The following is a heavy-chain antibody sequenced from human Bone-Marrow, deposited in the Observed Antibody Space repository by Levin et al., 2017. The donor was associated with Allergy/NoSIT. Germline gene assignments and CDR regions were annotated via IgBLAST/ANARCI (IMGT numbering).Heavy chain of an antibody. V-gene: IGHV1-8*01. Sequence: ASVKVSCKASGYTFTSYDINWVRQATGQGLEWMGWMNPNSGNTGYAQKFQGRVTMTRNTSISTAYMELSSLRSEDTAVYYCASNVRARGDDAFDIWGQGTMVTVSS. J-gene: IGHJ3*02. CDR1: GYTFTSYD. CDR3: ASNVRARGDDAFDI. CDR2: MNPNSGNT. D-gene: IGHD3-10*01.